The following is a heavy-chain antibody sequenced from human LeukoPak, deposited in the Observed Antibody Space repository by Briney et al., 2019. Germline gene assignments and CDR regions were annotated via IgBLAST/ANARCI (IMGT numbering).Heavy chain of an antibody. D-gene: IGHD6-19*01. Sequence: GGSLRLSCAASGFTFGSYGMHWVRQAPGKGLEWVAVIWYDGGNKYYADSVKGRFTISRDNSKNTLYLQMNSLRAEDTAVYYCARGPDSSGWYFDYWGQGTLVTVSS. J-gene: IGHJ4*02. CDR1: GFTFGSYG. CDR3: ARGPDSSGWYFDY. CDR2: IWYDGGNK. V-gene: IGHV3-33*01.